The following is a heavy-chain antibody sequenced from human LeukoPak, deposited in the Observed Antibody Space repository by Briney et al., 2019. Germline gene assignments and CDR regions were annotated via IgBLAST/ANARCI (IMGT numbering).Heavy chain of an antibody. J-gene: IGHJ6*02. CDR3: ARDRAVPAAMQGGYYYYYGMDV. D-gene: IGHD2-2*01. CDR1: GFTVSSNY. Sequence: GGSLRLSCAASGFTVSSNYMSWVRQAPGKGLEWVSVIYSGGSTYYADSVKGRFTISRHNSKNTLYLQMNSLRAEDTAVYYCARDRAVPAAMQGGYYYYYGMDVWGQGTTVTVSS. CDR2: IYSGGST. V-gene: IGHV3-53*04.